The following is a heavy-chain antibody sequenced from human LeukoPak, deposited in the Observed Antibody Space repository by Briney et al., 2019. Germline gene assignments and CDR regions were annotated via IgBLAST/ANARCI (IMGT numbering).Heavy chain of an antibody. CDR2: IYYGGST. Sequence: SETLSLTCTVSGGFLSSFYWSWIRQPPGKGLEWIGYIYYGGSTDYNPSLKGRLSISVDTSKNQFSLKLTSVTAADTAVYCCARTRGSGSSDYWGQGTLVTVST. CDR1: GGFLSSFY. J-gene: IGHJ4*02. D-gene: IGHD3-10*01. CDR3: ARTRGSGSSDY. V-gene: IGHV4-59*01.